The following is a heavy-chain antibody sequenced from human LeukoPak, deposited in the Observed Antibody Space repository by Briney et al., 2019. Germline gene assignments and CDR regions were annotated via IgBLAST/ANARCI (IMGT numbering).Heavy chain of an antibody. J-gene: IGHJ4*02. CDR3: ARELSGIVGATTGFDY. CDR2: IKHDGTER. CDR1: GFTFSTYW. V-gene: IGHV3-7*01. D-gene: IGHD1-26*01. Sequence: GGSLRLSCAASGFTFSTYWMSWVRQPPGQGLEWVANIKHDGTERYSADSVKGRFTISRDNAKNSLYLQMNSLRAEDTAVYYCARELSGIVGATTGFDYWGQGTLVTVSS.